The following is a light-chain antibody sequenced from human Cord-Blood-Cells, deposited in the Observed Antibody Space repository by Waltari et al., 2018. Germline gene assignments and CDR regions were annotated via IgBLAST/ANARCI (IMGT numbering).Light chain of an antibody. CDR2: KAS. J-gene: IGKJ1*01. CDR1: LSSSSW. CDR3: QQYNSYPWT. V-gene: IGKV1-5*03. Sequence: DIQMTQSSSTLSASVGYRVTITCRANLSSSSWLAWYQQKPGEAPKLLIYKASSLESGVPSRFSGSGSGTEFTLTISSLQPDDFATYYCQQYNSYPWTFGQGTKVEIK.